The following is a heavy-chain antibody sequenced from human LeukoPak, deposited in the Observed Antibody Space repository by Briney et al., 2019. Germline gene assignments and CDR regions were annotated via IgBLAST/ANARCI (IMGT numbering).Heavy chain of an antibody. CDR2: IKQDGSEK. D-gene: IGHD3-22*01. J-gene: IGHJ4*02. Sequence: GGSLRLSCAASGFTFSSYWMSWVRQAPGKGLEWVANIKQDGSEKYYVDSVKGRFTISRDNAKNSLYLQMNSLRAEDTAVYYCASRSADSSGYYYDYFDYWGQGTLVTVSS. CDR1: GFTFSSYW. CDR3: ASRSADSSGYYYDYFDY. V-gene: IGHV3-7*01.